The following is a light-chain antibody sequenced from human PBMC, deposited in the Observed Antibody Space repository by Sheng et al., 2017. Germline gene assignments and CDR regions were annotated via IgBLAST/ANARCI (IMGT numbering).Light chain of an antibody. CDR2: GAS. CDR3: QQYGSSPWT. Sequence: EIVMTQSPATLSVSPGERATLSCRASQSVGSKLAWYQRKPGQSPRLLIYGASTRATGIPARFSGSGSGADFTLTISSLEPEDFAVYYCQQYGSSPWTFGQGTKVEIK. CDR1: QSVGSK. V-gene: IGKV3D-15*02. J-gene: IGKJ1*01.